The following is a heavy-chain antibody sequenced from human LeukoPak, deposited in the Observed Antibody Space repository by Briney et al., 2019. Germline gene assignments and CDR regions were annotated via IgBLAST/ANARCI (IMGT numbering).Heavy chain of an antibody. D-gene: IGHD6-19*01. Sequence: SETLSLTCTVSGGSISSYYWSWIRQPPGKGLEWIGYIYYSGSTNYNPSLKSRVTISVDTSKNQFSLKLSSVTAADTAVYYCARTFVSGWFNYWGQGTLVTVSS. CDR1: GGSISSYY. CDR3: ARTFVSGWFNY. V-gene: IGHV4-59*08. J-gene: IGHJ4*02. CDR2: IYYSGST.